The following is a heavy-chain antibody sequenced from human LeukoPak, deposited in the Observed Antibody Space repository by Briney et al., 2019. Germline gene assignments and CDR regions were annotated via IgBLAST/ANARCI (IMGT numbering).Heavy chain of an antibody. Sequence: GGSLRLSCVASGFTFSSYGMHWVRQAPGKGLEWVAAIWYDGSNKYYADSVKGRFTISRNNAKNTLYLQMNSLRAEDTAVYYCPKEGDSTEYYFDYWGQGTLVTVSS. J-gene: IGHJ4*02. CDR3: PKEGDSTEYYFDY. CDR1: GFTFSSYG. V-gene: IGHV3-33*06. D-gene: IGHD4-17*01. CDR2: IWYDGSNK.